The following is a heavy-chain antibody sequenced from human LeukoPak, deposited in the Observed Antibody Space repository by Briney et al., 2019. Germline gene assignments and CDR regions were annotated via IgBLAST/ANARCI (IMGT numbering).Heavy chain of an antibody. CDR1: GYTFSGYY. D-gene: IGHD3-22*01. Sequence: ASVKVSCKASGYTFSGYYMHWVRQAPGQGLEWIGWINPNSGVTNYAQKFEGRVTMTRDTSISTAYMDLSRLRSDDTAVYYCARDFDSSGYDNWFDPWGQGTLVTVSS. CDR2: INPNSGVT. CDR3: ARDFDSSGYDNWFDP. V-gene: IGHV1-2*02. J-gene: IGHJ5*02.